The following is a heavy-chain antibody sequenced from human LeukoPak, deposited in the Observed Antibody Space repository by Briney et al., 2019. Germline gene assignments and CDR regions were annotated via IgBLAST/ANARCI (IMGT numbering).Heavy chain of an antibody. V-gene: IGHV4-59*08. CDR2: ISYSDGT. Sequence: SETLSLTCSVSGDSVSGYYWRWLRQPPGKGLEWIGFISYSDGTYYNPSLKSRLTISLDTSKNQFSLNLSSATAADTAVYYCARSVERSAYYDSHYWGQGTLVTVSS. J-gene: IGHJ4*02. D-gene: IGHD3-3*01. CDR1: GDSVSGYY. CDR3: ARSVERSAYYDSHY.